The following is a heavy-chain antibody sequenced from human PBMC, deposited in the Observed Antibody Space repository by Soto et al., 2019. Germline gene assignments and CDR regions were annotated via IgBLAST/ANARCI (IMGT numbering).Heavy chain of an antibody. Sequence: ASVKVSCKASGYTFTSYYMHWVRQAPGQGLEWMGIINPSGGSTSYAQKFQGRVTMTRDTSTSTVYMELSSLRSEDTAVYYCARDPRRRYNSHGSDYWSQGTLVTVSS. D-gene: IGHD6-13*01. CDR3: ARDPRRRYNSHGSDY. J-gene: IGHJ4*02. V-gene: IGHV1-46*01. CDR2: INPSGGST. CDR1: GYTFTSYY.